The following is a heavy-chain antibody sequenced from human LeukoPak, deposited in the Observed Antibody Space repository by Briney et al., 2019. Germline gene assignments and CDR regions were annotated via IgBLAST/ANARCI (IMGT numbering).Heavy chain of an antibody. CDR1: GFTFIGSA. Sequence: PGGSLKLSCAASGFTFIGSAMHWVRQASGKGLEWVGRIRSKANSYATAYAASVKGRFTISRDDSKNTAYLQMNSLKTEDTAVYYCYSGSGASWGQGTLVTVSS. V-gene: IGHV3-73*01. J-gene: IGHJ5*02. D-gene: IGHD3-10*01. CDR2: IRSKANSYAT. CDR3: YSGSGAS.